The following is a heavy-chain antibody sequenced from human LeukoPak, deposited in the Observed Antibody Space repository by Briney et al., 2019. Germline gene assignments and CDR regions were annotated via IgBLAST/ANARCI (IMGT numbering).Heavy chain of an antibody. CDR2: ISGSGGST. V-gene: IGHV3-23*01. CDR3: ARDPGQRRPLYMDV. CDR1: GFTFSSYA. J-gene: IGHJ6*03. Sequence: GGSLRLSCAASGFTFSSYAMSWVRQAPGKGLEWVSAISGSGGSTYYADSVKGRFTISRDNSKNTLYLQMNSLRAEDTAVYYCARDPGQRRPLYMDVWGKGTTVTVSS.